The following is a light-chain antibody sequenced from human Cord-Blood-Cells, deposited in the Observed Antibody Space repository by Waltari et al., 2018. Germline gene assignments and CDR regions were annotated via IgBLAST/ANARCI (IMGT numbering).Light chain of an antibody. CDR2: KAS. J-gene: IGKJ2*03. Sequence: DIQMTQSPSTLSASVGDRVTITCRASQSISSWLAWYQQKPGKAPKLLIYKASSLESGVPSRLSGSGSGTEFTLPISSLQPDDFATYSCQQYNSYSDSFGQGTKLEIK. CDR1: QSISSW. V-gene: IGKV1-5*03. CDR3: QQYNSYSDS.